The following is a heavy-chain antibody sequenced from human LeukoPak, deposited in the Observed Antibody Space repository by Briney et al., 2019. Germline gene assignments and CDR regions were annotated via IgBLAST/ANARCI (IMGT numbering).Heavy chain of an antibody. V-gene: IGHV4-34*01. CDR2: INHSGST. Sequence: SETLSLTCAVYGGSFSGYYWSWLRQPPGKGLEWIGEINHSGSTNYNPSLKSRVTISIDTSKNQFSLKLSSVTAADTAVYYCAGHYGSGSFNYWGQGTLVTVSS. D-gene: IGHD3-10*01. J-gene: IGHJ4*02. CDR1: GGSFSGYY. CDR3: AGHYGSGSFNY.